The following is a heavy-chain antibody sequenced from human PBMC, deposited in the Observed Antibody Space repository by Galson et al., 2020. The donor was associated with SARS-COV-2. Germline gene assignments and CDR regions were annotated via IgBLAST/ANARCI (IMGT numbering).Heavy chain of an antibody. CDR2: INHSGST. D-gene: IGHD2-2*01. CDR1: GGSFSGYY. V-gene: IGHV4-34*01. Sequence: SETLSLTCAVYGGSFSGYYWSWIRQPPGKGLEWIGEINHSGSTNYNPSLKSRVTISVDTSKNQFSLKLSSVTAADTAVYYCARDIRVVRQLLQTYYYYYGMDVWGQGTTVTVSS. CDR3: ARDIRVVRQLLQTYYYYYGMDV. J-gene: IGHJ6*02.